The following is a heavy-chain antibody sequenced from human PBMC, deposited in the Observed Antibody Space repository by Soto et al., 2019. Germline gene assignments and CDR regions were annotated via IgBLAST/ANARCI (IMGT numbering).Heavy chain of an antibody. V-gene: IGHV1-69*02. CDR1: GGTFSSYT. CDR2: IIPILGIA. Sequence: SVKVSCKASGGTFSSYTISWVRQAPGQGLEWMGRIIPILGIANYAQKFQGRVTITADKSTSTAYMELSSLRSEDTAVYYCARVAREYYYDSSGYYYYYYGMDVWGQGTTVTVSS. CDR3: ARVAREYYYDSSGYYYYYYGMDV. J-gene: IGHJ6*02. D-gene: IGHD3-22*01.